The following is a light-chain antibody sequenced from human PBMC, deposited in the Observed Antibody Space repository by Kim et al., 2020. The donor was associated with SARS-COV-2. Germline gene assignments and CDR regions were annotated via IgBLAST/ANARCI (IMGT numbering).Light chain of an antibody. V-gene: IGLV2-11*03. CDR2: DFT. CDR3: CSYAGSYPWV. CDR1: SSDVGGYNF. Sequence: GQSVTIVCTGTSSDVGGYNFVSWYQQDPGKAPTLVIYDFTKRPSGVPDRFSGSRSGNTASLTVSGLQAEDDADYYCCSYAGSYPWVFGGGTKLTVL. J-gene: IGLJ3*02.